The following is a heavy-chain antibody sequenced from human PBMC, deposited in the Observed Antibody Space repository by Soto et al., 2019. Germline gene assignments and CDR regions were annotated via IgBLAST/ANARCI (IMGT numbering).Heavy chain of an antibody. CDR3: ASVYYGSGSFYMDV. Sequence: QVQLVQSGAEVKKPGASVKVSCKASGYTFTSYDINWVRQATGQGLEWMGWINPNSGNTGYAQKCQGRVTMTRNTSISTAYMELSSLRSEDTALYYCASVYYGSGSFYMDVWGQGATVTVSS. J-gene: IGHJ6*02. V-gene: IGHV1-8*01. CDR1: GYTFTSYD. CDR2: INPNSGNT. D-gene: IGHD3-10*01.